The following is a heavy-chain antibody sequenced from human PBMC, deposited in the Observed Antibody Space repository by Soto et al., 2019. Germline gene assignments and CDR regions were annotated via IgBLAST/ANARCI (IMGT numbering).Heavy chain of an antibody. D-gene: IGHD3-3*01. Sequence: GGSLRLSCAASGFTFSSYAMHWVRQAPGKGLEWVAVISYDGSNKYYADSVKGRFTISRDNSKNTLYLQMNSLRAEDTAVYYCARALNFGVVIISGPDYWGQGTLVTVSS. CDR3: ARALNFGVVIISGPDY. CDR2: ISYDGSNK. V-gene: IGHV3-30-3*01. J-gene: IGHJ4*02. CDR1: GFTFSSYA.